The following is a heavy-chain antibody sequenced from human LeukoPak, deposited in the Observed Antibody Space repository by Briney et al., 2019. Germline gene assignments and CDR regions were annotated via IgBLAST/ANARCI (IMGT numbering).Heavy chain of an antibody. Sequence: ASVKVSCKASGYTFTSYDINWVRQATGQGLEWMGWMNPNSGNTGYAQKFQGRVTITRNTSISTAYMELSSLRSEDTAVYYCAREGEMKSYYDSSGYYGVYFDYWGQGTLVTVSS. J-gene: IGHJ4*02. CDR1: GYTFTSYD. CDR2: MNPNSGNT. CDR3: AREGEMKSYYDSSGYYGVYFDY. D-gene: IGHD3-22*01. V-gene: IGHV1-8*03.